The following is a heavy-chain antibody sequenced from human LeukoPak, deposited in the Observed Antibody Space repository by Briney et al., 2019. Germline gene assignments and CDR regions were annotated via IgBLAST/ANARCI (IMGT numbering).Heavy chain of an antibody. V-gene: IGHV3-23*01. D-gene: IGHD1/OR15-1a*01. CDR2: VKSSGGTT. CDR1: GFTFSSYA. J-gene: IGHJ4*02. Sequence: GGSLRLSCAASGFTFSSYAMSWVRQAPGKGLEWVSTVKSSGGTTDYADSVKGRFTISRDNSKNTLFLQMNSLRAEDTAVYYCARHGAPLTIDYWGQGTLVTVSS. CDR3: ARHGAPLTIDY.